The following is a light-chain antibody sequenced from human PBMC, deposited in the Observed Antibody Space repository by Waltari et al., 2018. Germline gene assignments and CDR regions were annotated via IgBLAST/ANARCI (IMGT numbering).Light chain of an antibody. CDR2: EAT. CDR3: SSYASSNFLV. J-gene: IGLJ3*02. CDR1: RSDVGGFNY. Sequence: QSALSQPASVSGSPGQSITISCTGARSDVGGFNYVSWYQQNPGKAPKLLIFEATKRPSGVSIRVSGSTSGNTASLTISGHQAEDEADYYCSSYASSNFLVFGGGTKVTVL. V-gene: IGLV2-14*01.